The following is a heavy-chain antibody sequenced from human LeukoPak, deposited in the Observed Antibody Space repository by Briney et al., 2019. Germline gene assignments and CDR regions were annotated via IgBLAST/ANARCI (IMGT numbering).Heavy chain of an antibody. CDR1: GYSFSIYW. CDR2: IYPGDSDT. D-gene: IGHD4-23*01. J-gene: IGHJ5*02. V-gene: IGHV5-51*01. Sequence: GESLKISCTASGYSFSIYWIVWVRQLPATGLESMVIIYPGDSDTRYSPSFQGQVTISADKSTSTAYLQWSSLRASDSAMYYCARSTVVTPSRWFDPWGQGTLVTVSS. CDR3: ARSTVVTPSRWFDP.